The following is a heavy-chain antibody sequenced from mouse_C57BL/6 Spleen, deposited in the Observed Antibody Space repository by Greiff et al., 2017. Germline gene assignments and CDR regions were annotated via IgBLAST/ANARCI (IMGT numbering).Heavy chain of an antibody. V-gene: IGHV1-15*01. J-gene: IGHJ1*03. D-gene: IGHD2-3*01. Sequence: QVQLKESGAELVRPGASVTLSCKASGYTFTDYEMHWVKQTPVHGLEWIGAIDPETGGTAYNQKFKGKAILTADKSSSTAYMELRSLTSEDSAVYYCTKYGYYLYWYFDVWGTGTTVTVSS. CDR3: TKYGYYLYWYFDV. CDR1: GYTFTDYE. CDR2: IDPETGGT.